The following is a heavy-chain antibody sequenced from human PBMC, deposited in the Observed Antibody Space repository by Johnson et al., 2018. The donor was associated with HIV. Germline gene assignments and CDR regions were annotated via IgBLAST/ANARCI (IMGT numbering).Heavy chain of an antibody. CDR2: ISYDGNNK. D-gene: IGHD4-23*01. V-gene: IGHV3-30-3*02. CDR1: GFTFSSYA. CDR3: VRVAPYGGDWMVAFDI. J-gene: IGHJ3*02. Sequence: QVQLVESGGGVVQPGRSLRLSCAASGFTFSSYAMHWVRQAPGKGLEWVAVISYDGNNKYYADSVKGRFTISRDNSKNTLYLQMNSLRADDTAVYYCVRVAPYGGDWMVAFDIWGQGTMVTVSS.